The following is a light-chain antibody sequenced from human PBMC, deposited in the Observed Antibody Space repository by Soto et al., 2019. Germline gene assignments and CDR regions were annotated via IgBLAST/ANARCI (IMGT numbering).Light chain of an antibody. J-gene: IGLJ1*01. Sequence: QSALTQPASGSGSPGQSITSSCTGTSSDVGGYNYVSWYQQHPGKAPKLMIYEVSNRPPGVSNRFSGSKSGNTASLTISGLQAEDEADYYCSSYTSSSTLYVFGTGTKVTVL. CDR3: SSYTSSSTLYV. V-gene: IGLV2-14*01. CDR1: SSDVGGYNY. CDR2: EVS.